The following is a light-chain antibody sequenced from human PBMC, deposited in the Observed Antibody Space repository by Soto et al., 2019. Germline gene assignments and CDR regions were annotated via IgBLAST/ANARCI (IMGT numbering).Light chain of an antibody. Sequence: VMTQSPATLSVSPGERATLSCRASQSVSNNLAWYQKKPGQAPRLLIYGASTRATGIPARFSGSGSGTEFTLTISSLQSEDFAVYYCQQYNNWWTFGQGTRVEIK. J-gene: IGKJ1*01. CDR2: GAS. CDR3: QQYNNWWT. V-gene: IGKV3-15*01. CDR1: QSVSNN.